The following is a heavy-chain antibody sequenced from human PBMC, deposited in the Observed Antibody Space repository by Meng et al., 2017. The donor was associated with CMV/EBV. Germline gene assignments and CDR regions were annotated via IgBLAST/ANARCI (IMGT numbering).Heavy chain of an antibody. V-gene: IGHV4-39*07. CDR1: GGAISSSSYY. D-gene: IGHD2-2*01. CDR3: ASDLRYCSSTSCYARGKLFDY. J-gene: IGHJ4*02. Sequence: ETLSLTCSVSGGAISSSSYYWGWIRQPPGKGLEWIGSIYYSGSTYYNPSLKSRVTISVDTSKNQFSLKLSSVTAADTAVYYCASDLRYCSSTSCYARGKLFDYWGQGTLVTVSS. CDR2: IYYSGST.